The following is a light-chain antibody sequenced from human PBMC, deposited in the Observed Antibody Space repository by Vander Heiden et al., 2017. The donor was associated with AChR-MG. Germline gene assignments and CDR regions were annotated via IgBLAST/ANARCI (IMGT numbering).Light chain of an antibody. CDR2: DVS. CDR3: SSYTSSSTLE. J-gene: IGLJ3*02. Sequence: QSALTQPASVSGSPGQSITISCTGTSSDVGGYNYVSWYQQHPGKAPKLMIYDVSKRPSGVSNRFSGSKSGNTASLTISGLQAEDEADYSCSSYTSSSTLEFGGGTKLTVL. CDR1: SSDVGGYNY. V-gene: IGLV2-14*01.